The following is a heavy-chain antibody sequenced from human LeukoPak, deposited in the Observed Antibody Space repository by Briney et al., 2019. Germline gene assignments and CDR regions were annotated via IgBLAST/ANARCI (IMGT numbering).Heavy chain of an antibody. V-gene: IGHV4-30-2*01. Sequence: SETLSLTCTVSGGSISSGGYSWSWIRQPPGKGLEWTGYIYHSGSTYYNPSLKSRVTISVDRSKNQFSLKLSSVTAADTAVYYCAALYSSGWYYFDYWGQGTLVTVSS. CDR2: IYHSGST. J-gene: IGHJ4*02. CDR1: GGSISSGGYS. D-gene: IGHD6-19*01. CDR3: AALYSSGWYYFDY.